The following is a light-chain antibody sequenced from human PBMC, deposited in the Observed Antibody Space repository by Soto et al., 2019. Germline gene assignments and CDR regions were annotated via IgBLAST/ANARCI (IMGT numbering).Light chain of an antibody. CDR1: SGDVGTYKL. CDR2: EGT. CDR3: CSYAGSSTFVV. J-gene: IGLJ2*01. V-gene: IGLV2-23*03. Sequence: QSALTQPASVSGSPGQSITISCTGTSGDVGTYKLVSWYQHHPGKVPRLMIYEGTKWPSGVSDRFSGSKSGNTASLTISGLQAEDEADYYCCSYAGSSTFVVFGGGTKLTVL.